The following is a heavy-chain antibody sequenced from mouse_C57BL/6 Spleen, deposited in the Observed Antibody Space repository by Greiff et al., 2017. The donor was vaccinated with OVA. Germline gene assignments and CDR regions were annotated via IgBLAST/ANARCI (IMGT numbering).Heavy chain of an antibody. CDR3: ARDKGYYYAMDY. CDR1: GYTFTSYG. Sequence: VKLQESGAELARPGASVKLSCKASGYTFTSYGISWVKQRTGQGLEWIGEIYPRSGNTYYNEKFKGKATLTADKSSSTAYMELRSLTSEDSAVYFCARDKGYYYAMDYWGQGTSVTVSS. D-gene: IGHD2-12*01. V-gene: IGHV1-81*01. CDR2: IYPRSGNT. J-gene: IGHJ4*01.